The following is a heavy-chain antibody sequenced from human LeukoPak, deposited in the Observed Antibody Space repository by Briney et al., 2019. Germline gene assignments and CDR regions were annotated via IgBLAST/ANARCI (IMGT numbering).Heavy chain of an antibody. V-gene: IGHV4-4*08. CDR2: IYTSGST. CDR3: AREGTMVHFKD. CDR1: GGSISSYY. D-gene: IGHD3-10*01. Sequence: SETLSLTCTVSGGSISSYYWSWIRQPPGKGLEWIGRIYTSGSTNYNPSLKSRVTISVDTSKNQFSLKLSSVTAADTAVYYCAREGTMVHFKDWGQGTLVTVSS. J-gene: IGHJ4*02.